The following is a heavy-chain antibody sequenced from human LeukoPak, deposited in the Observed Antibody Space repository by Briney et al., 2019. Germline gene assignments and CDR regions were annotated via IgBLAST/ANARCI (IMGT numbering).Heavy chain of an antibody. D-gene: IGHD2-15*01. V-gene: IGHV1-3*01. Sequence: ASVKISCKASEYIFSAYAIHWVRQAPGQRPEWMGWINPVNGNTQYSQKFLDRVTITRDTSATTAYMELSSLRSQDTALYYCAIFCSGGSCYRTYWGQGTLVTVSS. CDR2: INPVNGNT. CDR3: AIFCSGGSCYRTY. CDR1: EYIFSAYA. J-gene: IGHJ4*02.